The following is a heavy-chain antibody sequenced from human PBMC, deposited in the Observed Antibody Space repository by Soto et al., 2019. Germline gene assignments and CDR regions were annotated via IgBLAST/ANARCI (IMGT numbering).Heavy chain of an antibody. V-gene: IGHV3-53*01. CDR3: PRAPPTEWELLPGAFDV. J-gene: IGHJ3*01. CDR2: IYSIGPK. D-gene: IGHD1-26*01. Sequence: XESLGLSCEESGFTISNNYMNWVRQAPGKGLGWVSVIYSIGPKYYADSVKGRFTISRDNSKNTLYLQMNSLRVDDTAVYYCPRAPPTEWELLPGAFDVCGLRTMVTVSS. CDR1: GFTISNNY.